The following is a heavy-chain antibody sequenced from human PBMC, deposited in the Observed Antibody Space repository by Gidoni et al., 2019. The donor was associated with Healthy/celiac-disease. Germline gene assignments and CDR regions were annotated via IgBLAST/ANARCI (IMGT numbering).Heavy chain of an antibody. CDR1: GFTFSDYY. D-gene: IGHD2-2*02. Sequence: QVQLVESGGGLVKPGGSLRLSCAASGFTFSDYYMSWIRQAPGKGLELVSYISTSSSYTNYADSVKGRFTISRDNAKKSLYLQMNSVRAEDTAVYYCARQYCSSTSCYKGGWFDPWGQGTLVTVSS. CDR3: ARQYCSSTSCYKGGWFDP. CDR2: ISTSSSYT. V-gene: IGHV3-11*06. J-gene: IGHJ5*02.